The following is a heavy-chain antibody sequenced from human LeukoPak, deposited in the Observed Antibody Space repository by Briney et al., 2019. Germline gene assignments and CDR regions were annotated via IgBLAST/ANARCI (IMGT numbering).Heavy chain of an antibody. D-gene: IGHD3-22*01. J-gene: IGHJ3*02. Sequence: ASVKVSCKASGYTFTGYYMHWVRQAPGQGLEWMGWINPNSGGTNYAQKFQGRVTMTRDTSISTAYMELSRLRSDDTAVYYCARDNTPYYYDSSGYQNAFDIWGQGTMATVSS. CDR3: ARDNTPYYYDSSGYQNAFDI. V-gene: IGHV1-2*02. CDR2: INPNSGGT. CDR1: GYTFTGYY.